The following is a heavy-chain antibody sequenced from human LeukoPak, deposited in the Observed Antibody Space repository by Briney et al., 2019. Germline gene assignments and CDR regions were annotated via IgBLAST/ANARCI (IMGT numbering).Heavy chain of an antibody. CDR2: IYYSGST. V-gene: IGHV4-39*07. J-gene: IGHJ1*01. CDR1: GGSISSSSYY. Sequence: PSETLSLTCTVSGGSISSSSYYWGWIRQPPGKGLEWIGSIYYSGSTYYNPSLKSRVTISVDTSKNQFSLKLSSVTAADTAVYYCARGLTLHSSGWYLQHWGQGTLVTVSS. CDR3: ARGLTLHSSGWYLQH. D-gene: IGHD6-19*01.